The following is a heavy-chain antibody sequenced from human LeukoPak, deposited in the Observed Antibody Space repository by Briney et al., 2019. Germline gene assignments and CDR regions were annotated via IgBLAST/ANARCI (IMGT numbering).Heavy chain of an antibody. V-gene: IGHV4-34*01. CDR1: GGSFSGYY. Sequence: SETLSLTCAVYGGSFSGYYWSWIRQPPGKGLEWIGEINHSGSTNYNPSLKSRVTISVDTSKNQFSLKLSSVTAADTAVYYCARGLAKLGYLDLWGRGTLVTVSS. J-gene: IGHJ2*01. D-gene: IGHD3-10*01. CDR2: INHSGST. CDR3: ARGLAKLGYLDL.